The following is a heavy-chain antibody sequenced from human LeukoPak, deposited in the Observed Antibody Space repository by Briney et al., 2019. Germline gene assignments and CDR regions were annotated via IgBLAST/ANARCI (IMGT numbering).Heavy chain of an antibody. CDR1: GGSISSHY. J-gene: IGHJ3*02. D-gene: IGHD2-21*02. CDR3: ARLLNNDNAGDPDTFDM. V-gene: IGHV4-59*11. CDR2: IYYTGTT. Sequence: SETLSLTCTVSGGSISSHYWSWLRQSPERGLEWIGFIYYTGTTRYDPSLRGRVTMSVDSSRNHFSLKLTSMTAADTALYYCARLLNNDNAGDPDTFDMWGQGTMVTVSS.